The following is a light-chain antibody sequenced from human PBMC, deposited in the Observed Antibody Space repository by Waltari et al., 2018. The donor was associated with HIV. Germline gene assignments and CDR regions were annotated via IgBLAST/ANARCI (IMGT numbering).Light chain of an antibody. CDR2: VAS. V-gene: IGKV1-39*01. CDR1: QTMNNF. Sequence: DILMTQSPSSVSASVGDTVTISCRESQTMNNFVNWFQQKPVEAPKLLIYVASTLQRGVPSRFSGSGSGTDFTLTISSLQPEDFATYYCQQTFRSPLTFGGGTKVEIK. J-gene: IGKJ4*01. CDR3: QQTFRSPLT.